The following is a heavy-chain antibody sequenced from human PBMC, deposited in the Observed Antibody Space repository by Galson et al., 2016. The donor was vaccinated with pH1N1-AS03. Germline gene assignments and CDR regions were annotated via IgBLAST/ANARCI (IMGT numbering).Heavy chain of an antibody. J-gene: IGHJ4*02. V-gene: IGHV3-23*01. Sequence: SLRLSCAASGFSFSNYVMTWVRQAPGRGLEWVSSISLSGGGTFYADSVKGRFIISRDNSKSTLYLQMNSLRAEDTALYFCAKERVLRYFDWPYYFDYWGQGSLVTVSS. CDR2: ISLSGGGT. D-gene: IGHD3-9*01. CDR1: GFSFSNYV. CDR3: AKERVLRYFDWPYYFDY.